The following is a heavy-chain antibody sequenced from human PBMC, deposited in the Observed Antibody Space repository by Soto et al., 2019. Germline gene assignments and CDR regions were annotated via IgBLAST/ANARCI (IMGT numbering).Heavy chain of an antibody. CDR1: GGTFSSYA. CDR3: ARGRPRSGPPFYYYGLDV. J-gene: IGHJ6*02. D-gene: IGHD1-26*01. Sequence: SVKVSCKASGGTFSSYAISWVRQAPGQGLEWTGGIIPIFGTANYAQKFQGRVTITADESTSTAYMELSSLRSEDTAVYYCARGRPRSGPPFYYYGLDVWGQGTTVTVSS. V-gene: IGHV1-69*13. CDR2: IIPIFGTA.